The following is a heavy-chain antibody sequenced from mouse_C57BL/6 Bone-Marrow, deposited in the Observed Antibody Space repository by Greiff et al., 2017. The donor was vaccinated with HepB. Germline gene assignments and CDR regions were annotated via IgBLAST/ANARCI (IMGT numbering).Heavy chain of an antibody. CDR3: AKESDGLY. J-gene: IGHJ2*01. CDR2: INPSSGYT. Sequence: VKLQESGAELAKPGASVKLSCKASGYTFTSYWMHWVKQRPGQGLEWIGYINPSSGYTKYNQKFKDKVTLTADKSSSTAYMQLSSLTYEDSAVYYCAKESDGLYWGQGTTLTVSS. CDR1: GYTFTSYW. D-gene: IGHD2-3*01. V-gene: IGHV1-7*01.